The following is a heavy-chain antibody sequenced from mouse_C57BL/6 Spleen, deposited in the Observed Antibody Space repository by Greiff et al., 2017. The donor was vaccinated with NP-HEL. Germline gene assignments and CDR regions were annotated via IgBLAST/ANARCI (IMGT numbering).Heavy chain of an antibody. CDR1: GFTFSDYG. D-gene: IGHD1-1*01. CDR3: ARVCGSSYEDYFDY. Sequence: EVKLMESGGGLVKPGGSLKLSCAASGFTFSDYGMHWVRQAPEKGLEWVAYISSGSSTIYYADPVKGRFTISRDNAKNTLFLQMTSLRSEDTAMYYCARVCGSSYEDYFDYWGQGTTLTVSS. CDR2: ISSGSSTI. J-gene: IGHJ2*01. V-gene: IGHV5-17*01.